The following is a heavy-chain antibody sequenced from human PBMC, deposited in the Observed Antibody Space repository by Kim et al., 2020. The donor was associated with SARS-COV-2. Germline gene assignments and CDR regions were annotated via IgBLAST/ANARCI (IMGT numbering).Heavy chain of an antibody. V-gene: IGHV1-8*01. Sequence: ASVKVSCKASGYTFTSYDINWVRQATGQGLEWMGWMNPNSGNTGYAQKFQGRVTMTRNTSISTAYMELSSLRSEDTAVYYCARSIAARRGSWFDPWGQGTLVTVSS. CDR2: MNPNSGNT. CDR1: GYTFTSYD. CDR3: ARSIAARRGSWFDP. D-gene: IGHD6-6*01. J-gene: IGHJ5*02.